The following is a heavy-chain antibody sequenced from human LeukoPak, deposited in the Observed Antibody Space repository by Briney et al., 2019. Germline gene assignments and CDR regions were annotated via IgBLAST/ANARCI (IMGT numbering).Heavy chain of an antibody. V-gene: IGHV3-23*01. D-gene: IGHD2-2*01. CDR1: GFTFRSYG. J-gene: IGHJ4*02. CDR2: ISGSAGST. CDR3: ASGTTDIVVVPATLRNYYFDY. Sequence: GGSLRLSCAAAGFTFRSYGMSWVRQAPGKGLEWGSGISGSAGSTYYVDSVKGRFTISRDNSKSTLYLQMSSLRSEDTAVYYCASGTTDIVVVPATLRNYYFDYWGQGPLVTVSS.